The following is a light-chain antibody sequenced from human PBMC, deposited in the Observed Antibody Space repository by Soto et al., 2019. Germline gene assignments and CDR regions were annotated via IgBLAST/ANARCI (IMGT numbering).Light chain of an antibody. CDR2: GAS. Sequence: ESVLTQSPGTLSLSPGERATLSCRASQSVSSSYLAWYQQKPGQAPRLLIYGASSRATGIPDRFSGSGSGTDFTLTISRLEAEDFAVYYCQQYGSSPSYTFGQGTKLEIK. CDR3: QQYGSSPSYT. J-gene: IGKJ2*01. V-gene: IGKV3-20*01. CDR1: QSVSSSY.